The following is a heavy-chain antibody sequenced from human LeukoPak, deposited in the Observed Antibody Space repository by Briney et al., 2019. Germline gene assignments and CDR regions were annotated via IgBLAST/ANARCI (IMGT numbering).Heavy chain of an antibody. V-gene: IGHV3-7*03. CDR3: AKDLDWNFDY. D-gene: IGHD1-1*01. Sequence: GGSLRLSCAASGFTFSSYWMNRVRQAPGKGLEWVANIKEDGTVKNYVDSVKGRFTISRDNAKNSLYLQLNSLRAEDTAVYYCAKDLDWNFDYWGQGTLVTVSS. J-gene: IGHJ4*02. CDR1: GFTFSSYW. CDR2: IKEDGTVK.